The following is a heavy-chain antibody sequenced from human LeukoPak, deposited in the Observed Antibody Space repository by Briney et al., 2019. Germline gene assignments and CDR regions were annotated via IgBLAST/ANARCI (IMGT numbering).Heavy chain of an antibody. Sequence: SSETLSLTCTVSGGSISSGSYYWSWIRQPAGKGLEGIGRIYTSGSTNYNPSLKSRVTISVDTSKNQFSLKLSSVTAADTAVYYCARVRGAGLQYYYMDVWGKGTTVTVSS. V-gene: IGHV4-61*02. CDR1: GGSISSGSYY. J-gene: IGHJ6*03. CDR3: ARVRGAGLQYYYMDV. CDR2: IYTSGST. D-gene: IGHD1-26*01.